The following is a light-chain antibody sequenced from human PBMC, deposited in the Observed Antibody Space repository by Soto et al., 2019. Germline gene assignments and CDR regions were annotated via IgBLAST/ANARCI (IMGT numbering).Light chain of an antibody. CDR2: EVS. V-gene: IGLV2-14*01. CDR3: NSLSAAGSSYV. Sequence: QSVLTQPASVSGSPGQSIAISCTGTSSDVGSHNHVSWYQQYPGKAPKLMIYEVSTRPSGVSARFSGSKFGSTASLTISGLQAEDEADYYCNSLSAAGSSYVFGPGTKLTVL. CDR1: SSDVGSHNH. J-gene: IGLJ1*01.